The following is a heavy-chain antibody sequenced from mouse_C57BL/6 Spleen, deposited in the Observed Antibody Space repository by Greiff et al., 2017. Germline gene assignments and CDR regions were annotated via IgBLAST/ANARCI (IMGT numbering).Heavy chain of an antibody. J-gene: IGHJ2*01. CDR1: GYAFSSYW. CDR3: ARLEEGYYFDY. CDR2: IYPGDGDT. Sequence: LVESGAELVKPGASVKISCKASGYAFSSYWMNWVKQRPGKGLEWIGQIYPGDGDTNYNGKFKGKATLTADKSSSTAYMQLSSLTSEDSAVYFCARLEEGYYFDYWGQGTTLTVSS. V-gene: IGHV1-80*01.